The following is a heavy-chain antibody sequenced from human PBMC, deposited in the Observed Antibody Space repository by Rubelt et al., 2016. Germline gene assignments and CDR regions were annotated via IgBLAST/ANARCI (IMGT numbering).Heavy chain of an antibody. J-gene: IGHJ6*02. CDR1: GFTFSSYS. V-gene: IGHV3-23*04. CDR2: ISGSGGRT. D-gene: IGHD2-15*01. Sequence: EVQLVESGGGLVQPGGSLRLSCAASGFTFSSYSMNWVRQAPGKGLEWVSAISGSGGRTYYADSLKRRFISSRENSKNTLYLQMNSLSGGDTAVYYGAKETIRAVADGMDGWGQETAVTVSS. CDR3: AKETIRAVADGMDG.